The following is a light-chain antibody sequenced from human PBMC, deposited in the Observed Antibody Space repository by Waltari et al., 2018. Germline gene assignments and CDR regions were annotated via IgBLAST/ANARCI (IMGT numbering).Light chain of an antibody. Sequence: DIVMTQSPDSLAVSLGERATINCKSSQSILYSSNNKNSLAWYQQKQGQPPKMLMYWASSRKTGVPDRFRGSGSGTDFTRTISSLQAEDVAVYYCQQYYSAPPTFGGGTKVDIK. J-gene: IGKJ4*01. V-gene: IGKV4-1*01. CDR1: QSILYSSNNKNS. CDR2: WAS. CDR3: QQYYSAPPT.